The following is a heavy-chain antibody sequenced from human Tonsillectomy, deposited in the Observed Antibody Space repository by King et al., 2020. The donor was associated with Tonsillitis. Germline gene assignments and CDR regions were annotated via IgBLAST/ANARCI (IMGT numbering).Heavy chain of an antibody. Sequence: QLVQSGAEVKKTGASVKVSCKASGYTFTKYGFSWIRQAPGQGLEWMGWISVYNDNAKYAQKFQGRVTMTTDTSTSTAYMDLRNLRSDDTAIYYFATSSMVRGAPFDSWGQGTLVTVSS. V-gene: IGHV1-18*04. CDR2: ISVYNDNA. D-gene: IGHD3-10*01. J-gene: IGHJ4*02. CDR1: GYTFTKYG. CDR3: ATSSMVRGAPFDS.